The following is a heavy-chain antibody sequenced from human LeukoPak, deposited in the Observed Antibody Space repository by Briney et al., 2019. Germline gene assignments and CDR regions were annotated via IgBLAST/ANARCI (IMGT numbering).Heavy chain of an antibody. V-gene: IGHV1-2*02. CDR2: INPNSGGT. J-gene: IGHJ3*02. CDR1: GYTFTGYY. D-gene: IGHD2-2*01. CDR3: ARDREGGYLPVVVVPAAMGTDAFDI. Sequence: GASVKVSCKASGYTFTGYYMHWVRQAPGQGLEWMGWINPNSGGTNYAQKFQGRVTMTRDTSISTAYMELSRLRSDDTAVYYCARDREGGYLPVVVVPAAMGTDAFDIWGQGTMVTVSS.